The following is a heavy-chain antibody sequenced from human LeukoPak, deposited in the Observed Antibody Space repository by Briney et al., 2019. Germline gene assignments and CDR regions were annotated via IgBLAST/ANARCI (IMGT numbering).Heavy chain of an antibody. V-gene: IGHV3-30-3*01. CDR3: PRDVGGSDFAGLFDY. CDR2: ISYDGNSK. Sequence: PGRSPRLSCVASGFTFSNYAMHWVRQAPGKGLEWVAVISYDGNSKYYADSVKGRFTISRDNSKNTLFLQMSSLRTEDTAVYFCPRDVGGSDFAGLFDYWGQGTLVTVSS. CDR1: GFTFSNYA. D-gene: IGHD1-26*01. J-gene: IGHJ4*02.